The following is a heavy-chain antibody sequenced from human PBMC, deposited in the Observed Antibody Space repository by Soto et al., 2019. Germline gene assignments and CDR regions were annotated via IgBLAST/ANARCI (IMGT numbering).Heavy chain of an antibody. CDR1: GFTFSSYA. J-gene: IGHJ4*02. V-gene: IGHV3-23*01. CDR3: AKDQYSSGWYRL. Sequence: EVQLLESGGGLVQPGGSLRLSCAASGFTFSSYAMTWVRQAPGKGLEWVSAITGSGGTTYYADSVKGRFTISRDNSKNTLYLRMNSLRAEDTAVYYCAKDQYSSGWYRLWGQGTLVTVSS. D-gene: IGHD6-19*01. CDR2: ITGSGGTT.